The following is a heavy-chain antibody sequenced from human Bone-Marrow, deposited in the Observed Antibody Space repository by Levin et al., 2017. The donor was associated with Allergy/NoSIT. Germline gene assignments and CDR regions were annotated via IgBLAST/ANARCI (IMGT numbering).Heavy chain of an antibody. CDR1: GDSISSYY. D-gene: IGHD3-10*01. V-gene: IGHV4-59*01. J-gene: IGHJ6*02. CDR3: AITLGGYYGMEV. Sequence: TASETLSLTCTVSGDSISSYYWNWIRQPPGKGLEWIGDIYYSGSTNYNPSLKSRFTISVDTSKNQFSLKVRSVTPADTAVYFCAITLGGYYGMEVWGQGTTVTVSS. CDR2: IYYSGST.